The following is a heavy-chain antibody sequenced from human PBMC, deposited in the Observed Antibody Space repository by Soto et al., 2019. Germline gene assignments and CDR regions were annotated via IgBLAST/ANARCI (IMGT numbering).Heavy chain of an antibody. V-gene: IGHV1-69*02. CDR3: ARVTMVRGPGDAFDI. J-gene: IGHJ3*02. Sequence: QVQLVQSGAEVKKPGSSVKVSCKASGGTFSSYTISWVRQAPGQGLEWMGRIIPILGIANYAQKFQGRVTITADKSTSTAYMELSSLRSEDTAVYYCARVTMVRGPGDAFDIWGQGTMITVSS. CDR1: GGTFSSYT. CDR2: IIPILGIA. D-gene: IGHD3-10*01.